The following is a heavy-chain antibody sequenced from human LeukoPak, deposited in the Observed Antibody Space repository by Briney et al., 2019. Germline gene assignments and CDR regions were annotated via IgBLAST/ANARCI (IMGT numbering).Heavy chain of an antibody. V-gene: IGHV3-23*01. D-gene: IGHD6-13*01. CDR1: GFTFSSYA. CDR3: ARSSSSTWYPLDY. Sequence: PGGSLRLSCAASGFTFSSYAMSWVRQAPGKGLEWVSAISGSGGSTYYADSVKGRFTISRDNSKNTLYLQMNSLRAEDTAVYYCARSSSSTWYPLDYWGQGTLVTVSS. J-gene: IGHJ4*02. CDR2: ISGSGGST.